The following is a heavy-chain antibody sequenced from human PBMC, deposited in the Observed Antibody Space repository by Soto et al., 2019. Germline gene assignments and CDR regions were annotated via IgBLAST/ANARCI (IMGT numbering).Heavy chain of an antibody. CDR2: ISWNSGSI. J-gene: IGHJ4*02. CDR1: GFTFEDYA. D-gene: IGHD3-3*02. CDR3: ATAENPSYLSLAPFDY. V-gene: IGHV3-9*01. Sequence: SLRPFSKASGFTFEDYAMHWVRQAPGEGLEWVSGISWNSGSIGYADSVKGRFTISRDNAKNSLYLQMNSLRAEDTALYYCATAENPSYLSLAPFDYWGQGTLVTVSS.